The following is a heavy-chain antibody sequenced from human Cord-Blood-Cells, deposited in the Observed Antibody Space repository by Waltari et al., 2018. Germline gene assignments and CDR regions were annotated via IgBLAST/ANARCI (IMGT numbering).Heavy chain of an antibody. V-gene: IGHV4-39*01. CDR3: SSWGFVDFWSGYYAFDI. J-gene: IGHJ3*02. CDR1: GGSISSSSYY. CDR2: IYYSGST. D-gene: IGHD3-3*01. Sequence: QLQLQESGPGLVKPSETLSLTCTAAGGSISSSSYYWGSIRQPPGKGLEWVGSIYYSGSTYYNPSLKSRVTISVDTSKNQFSLKLSSVTAADTAVYYCSSWGFVDFWSGYYAFDIWGQGTMVTVSS.